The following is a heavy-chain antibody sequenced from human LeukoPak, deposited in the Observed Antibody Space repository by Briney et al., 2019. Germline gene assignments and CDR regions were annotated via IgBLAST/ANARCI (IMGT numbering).Heavy chain of an antibody. CDR3: AKAGECSSTSCYQRYFDY. Sequence: PGRSLRLSCAASGFTFDDYAMHWVRQAPGKGLEWVSGISWNSGSIGYADSVKGRFTISRDNAKNSLYLQMNSLRAEDTALYYCAKAGECSSTSCYQRYFDYWGQGTLVTVSS. CDR2: ISWNSGSI. V-gene: IGHV3-9*01. J-gene: IGHJ4*02. CDR1: GFTFDDYA. D-gene: IGHD2-2*01.